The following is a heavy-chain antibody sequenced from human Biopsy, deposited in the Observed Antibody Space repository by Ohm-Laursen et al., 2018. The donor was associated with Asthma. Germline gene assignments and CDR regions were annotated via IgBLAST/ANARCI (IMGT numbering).Heavy chain of an antibody. CDR1: GGYIDSHDWS. CDR3: ARVRRYGDIFFGMDV. V-gene: IGHV4-30-4*02. D-gene: IGHD4-17*01. Sequence: PSDTLSLTCTVSGGYIDSHDWSWCWIRQSPGKGLQWLGYANFSGSAHYNPSLDRRIRMSVDTSKSQVSLSLTSVSAADTAVYFCARVRRYGDIFFGMDVWGQGTTVTVSS. CDR2: ANFSGSA. J-gene: IGHJ6*01.